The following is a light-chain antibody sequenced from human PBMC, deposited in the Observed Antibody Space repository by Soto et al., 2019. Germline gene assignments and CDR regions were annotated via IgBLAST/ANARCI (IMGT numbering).Light chain of an antibody. CDR1: QGVYNSY. CDR3: QQYGSSPTT. J-gene: IGKJ1*01. V-gene: IGKV3-20*01. Sequence: EIALTQSPGTLSLSPGERATLSCRASQGVYNSYLAWYQQNPGQAPRLVIYGASFRASGIPDRFSGSGSGTDFTLTISRLEPEDFAVYYCQQYGSSPTTFGQGTKVDI. CDR2: GAS.